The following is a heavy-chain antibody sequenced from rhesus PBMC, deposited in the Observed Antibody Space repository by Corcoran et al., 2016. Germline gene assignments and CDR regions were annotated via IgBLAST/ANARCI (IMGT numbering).Heavy chain of an antibody. J-gene: IGHJ4*01. V-gene: IGHV3-184*01. D-gene: IGHD5-12*01. Sequence: EVQLVESGGGLVQPGGSLRLSCAASGFTFSDYYLYWVRQAPGTGLEWVGFIRSKAYGGTAEYAASVKGRFTISRDDSKSIAYLQMSSLKTEDTAVYYCTTEGQLRYFDYWGQGVLVTVSS. CDR1: GFTFSDYY. CDR3: TTEGQLRYFDY. CDR2: IRSKAYGGTA.